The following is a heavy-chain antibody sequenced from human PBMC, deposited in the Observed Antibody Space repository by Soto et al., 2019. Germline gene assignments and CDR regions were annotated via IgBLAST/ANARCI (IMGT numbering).Heavy chain of an antibody. Sequence: QVQLVQSGAEVKKPGASVKVSCKASGYNFTSYDINWGRQATRQGLEWLGWMNPNRGNTGYAQKFQGRVTMTRNTSISTAYMELSSLRSEDTAVYYCAIERTVAGPQGYYYGMAVWGQGTTVTVSS. V-gene: IGHV1-8*01. CDR2: MNPNRGNT. D-gene: IGHD6-19*01. J-gene: IGHJ6*02. CDR1: GYNFTSYD. CDR3: AIERTVAGPQGYYYGMAV.